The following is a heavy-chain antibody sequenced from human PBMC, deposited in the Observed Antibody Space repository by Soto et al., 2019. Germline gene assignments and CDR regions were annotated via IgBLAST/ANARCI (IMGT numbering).Heavy chain of an antibody. CDR2: IDHRGST. D-gene: IGHD3-22*01. CDR3: ASTSSDYYDGSAPSYDFGIDV. Sequence: LSLTFAVSGTSFGGYFWTWIRQPPGKGLEWIGEIDHRGSTNYNPALRSRVTISVDSSKNQFSLKMASVTAADTAVYYCASTSSDYYDGSAPSYDFGIDVWGQGTTGTFSS. V-gene: IGHV4-34*01. J-gene: IGHJ6*02. CDR1: GTSFGGYF.